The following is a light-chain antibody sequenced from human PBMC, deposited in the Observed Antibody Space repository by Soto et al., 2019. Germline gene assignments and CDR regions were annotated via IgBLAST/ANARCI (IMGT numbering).Light chain of an antibody. CDR1: SSDVGSYNL. CDR2: EGS. Sequence: QSALTQPASVSGSPGQSITISCTGTSSDVGSYNLVSWYQHHPGKAPKLMIYEGSKRPSGVSYRFSGSKSGNTASLTISGLQAEDEADYYCCSYAGTSSTCDVVFGGGTKLTVL. V-gene: IGLV2-23*01. CDR3: CSYAGTSSTCDVV. J-gene: IGLJ2*01.